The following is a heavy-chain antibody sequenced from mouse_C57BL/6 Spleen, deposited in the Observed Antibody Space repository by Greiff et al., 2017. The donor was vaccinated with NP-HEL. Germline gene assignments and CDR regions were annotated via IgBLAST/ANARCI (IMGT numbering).Heavy chain of an antibody. J-gene: IGHJ2*01. CDR2: IYPGNSDT. D-gene: IGHD1-1*01. Sequence: VQLKESGTVLARPGASVKMSCKTSGYTFTSYWMHWVKQRPGQGLEWIGAIYPGNSDTSYNQKFKGKAKLTEVPSASTAYMELSSLTNEDSAVYYCTRESDYYGSSYGYFDYWGQGTTLTVSS. CDR1: GYTFTSYW. CDR3: TRESDYYGSSYGYFDY. V-gene: IGHV1-5*01.